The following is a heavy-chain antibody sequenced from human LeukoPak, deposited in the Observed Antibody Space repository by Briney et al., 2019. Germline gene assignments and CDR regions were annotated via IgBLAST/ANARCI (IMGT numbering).Heavy chain of an antibody. D-gene: IGHD5-12*01. CDR1: GYTFTSYG. J-gene: IGHJ6*03. CDR3: ARETHSGYLPNYYYYYMDV. CDR2: ISAYNGNT. Sequence: ASVKVSCKASGYTFTSYGISWVRQAPGQGLEWMGWISAYNGNTNYAQKLQGRVTMTTDTSTSTAYMELRSLRSDDTAVYYCARETHSGYLPNYYYYYMDVWGKGTTVTVS. V-gene: IGHV1-18*01.